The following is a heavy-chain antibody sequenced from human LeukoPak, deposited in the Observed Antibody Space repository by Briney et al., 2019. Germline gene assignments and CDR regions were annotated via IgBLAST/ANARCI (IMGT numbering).Heavy chain of an antibody. J-gene: IGHJ5*02. Sequence: PGGSLRLSCAASGFTFSSYEMSWVRQARGKGLEWISYISIYGGTRYYADSVKGRFTISRDNAKNSLYLQMNSLRVEDTAIYYCARDSSGRGYNWFDPWGQGTLVTVSS. V-gene: IGHV3-48*03. CDR1: GFTFSSYE. D-gene: IGHD6-19*01. CDR2: ISIYGGTR. CDR3: ARDSSGRGYNWFDP.